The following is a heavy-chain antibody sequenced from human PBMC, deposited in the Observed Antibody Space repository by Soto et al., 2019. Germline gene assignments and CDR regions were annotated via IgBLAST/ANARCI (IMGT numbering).Heavy chain of an antibody. J-gene: IGHJ5*02. D-gene: IGHD6-19*01. CDR2: INAGNGNT. CDR1: GYTFTSYA. V-gene: IGHV1-3*01. Sequence: VQLVQSGAEVKNPGASVKVSCKASGYTFTSYAMHWVRQAPGQRLEWMGWINAGNGNTKYSQKFQGRVTITRDTSASTAYMELSSLRSEDTAVYYLARGVAGPLHWFDPWVQGTLVTVYS. CDR3: ARGVAGPLHWFDP.